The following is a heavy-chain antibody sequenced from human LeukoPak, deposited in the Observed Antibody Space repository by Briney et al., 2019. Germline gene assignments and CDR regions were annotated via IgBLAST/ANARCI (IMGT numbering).Heavy chain of an antibody. V-gene: IGHV3-48*01. Sequence: GGSLRLSCAASGFTFSTYAMNWVRLAPGKGLEWVSDISSNSRTINYADSVKGRFTISRDNARNSLYLQMNRLRGEDTAVYYCTVYYDGSRVGYWGQGILVTVSS. CDR2: ISSNSRTI. J-gene: IGHJ4*02. CDR3: TVYYDGSRVGY. D-gene: IGHD3-22*01. CDR1: GFTFSTYA.